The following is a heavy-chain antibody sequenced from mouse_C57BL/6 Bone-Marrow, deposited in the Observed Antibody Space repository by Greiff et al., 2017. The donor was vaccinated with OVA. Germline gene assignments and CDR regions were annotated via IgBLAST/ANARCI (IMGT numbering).Heavy chain of an antibody. D-gene: IGHD2-5*01. CDR3: ARAGSNYPFAY. CDR1: GYSITSGYY. V-gene: IGHV3-6*01. J-gene: IGHJ3*01. Sequence: DVQLQESGPGLVKPSQSLSLTCSVTGYSITSGYYWNWIRQFPGNKLEWMGYISYDGSNNYNPSLKNRISITRDTSKNQFFLKLNSVTTEDTATYYCARAGSNYPFAYWGQGTLVTVSA. CDR2: ISYDGSN.